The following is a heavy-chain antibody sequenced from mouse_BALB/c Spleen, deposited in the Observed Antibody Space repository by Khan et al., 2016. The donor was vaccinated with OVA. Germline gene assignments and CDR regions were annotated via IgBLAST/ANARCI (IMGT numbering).Heavy chain of an antibody. J-gene: IGHJ3*01. D-gene: IGHD3-3*01. Sequence: VQLQQPGPGLVKPSQSLSLTCTVTGYSITSDYAWNWIRQFPGNKLEWMGYITYSGRTSYTPSLKSRISITRDTSKNQFFLQLNSVTTEDTATYYCAGGRAYWGQGTLVTVSA. CDR3: AGGRAY. V-gene: IGHV3-2*02. CDR1: GYSITSDYA. CDR2: ITYSGRT.